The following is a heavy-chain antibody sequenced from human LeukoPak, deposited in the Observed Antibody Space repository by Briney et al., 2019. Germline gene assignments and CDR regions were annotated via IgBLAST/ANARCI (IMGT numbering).Heavy chain of an antibody. D-gene: IGHD4-17*01. CDR1: GGSISSYY. CDR3: ARSLYGGMDV. CDR2: IYSSGST. J-gene: IGHJ6*02. Sequence: SETLSLTCTVSGGSISSYYWSWIRQPAGKGLERIGHIYSSGSTNYSPSLKSRVTMSVDTSKNQFSLKLSSVTAADTAVYYCARSLYGGMDVWGQGTTVTVSS. V-gene: IGHV4-4*07.